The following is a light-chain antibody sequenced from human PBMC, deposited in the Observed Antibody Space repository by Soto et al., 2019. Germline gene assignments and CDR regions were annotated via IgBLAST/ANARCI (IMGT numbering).Light chain of an antibody. Sequence: LTQPPSASGSPGQSVTISCTGTKNDIGVYDFVSWYHHHPGKAPRLIIYEVSNRPSGVSDRFSGSKSGNTASLTISGLQAEDEADYYCSSYTSSYIYVFGTGTKVTVL. V-gene: IGLV2-8*01. J-gene: IGLJ1*01. CDR3: SSYTSSYIYV. CDR2: EVS. CDR1: KNDIGVYDF.